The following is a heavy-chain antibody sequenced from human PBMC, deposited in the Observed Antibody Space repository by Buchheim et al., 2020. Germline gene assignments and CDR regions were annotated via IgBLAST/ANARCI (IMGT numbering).Heavy chain of an antibody. CDR3: ARDRGYSNWSVTFYYYYLMDV. D-gene: IGHD6-13*01. V-gene: IGHV3-33*01. J-gene: IGHJ6*02. CDR1: GFTFSNYG. Sequence: QVQLVESGGGVVQPGRSLRLSCAASGFTFSNYGMHWVRQAPGKGLEWVAVIWYDGSNKYYADSVKGRFTISRDNSTNTLYLQMNSLRAEDTAVYYCARDRGYSNWSVTFYYYYLMDVWGQGTT. CDR2: IWYDGSNK.